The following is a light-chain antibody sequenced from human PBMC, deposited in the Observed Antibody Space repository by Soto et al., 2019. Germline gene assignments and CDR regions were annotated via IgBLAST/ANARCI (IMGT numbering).Light chain of an antibody. CDR3: QQRDNWPFT. J-gene: IGKJ3*01. CDR1: QSVSSY. Sequence: EIVLTQSPATLSLSPGERATLSCRASQSVSSYLAWFQQKPGQAPRRLIYDSSNRATGIPARFSGSGSGTDFTRTISSLEPEDFALYYCQQRDNWPFTFGPGTKLDI. V-gene: IGKV3-11*01. CDR2: DSS.